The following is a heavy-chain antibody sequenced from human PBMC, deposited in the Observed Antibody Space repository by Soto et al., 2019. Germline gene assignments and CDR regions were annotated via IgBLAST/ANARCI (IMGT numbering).Heavy chain of an antibody. D-gene: IGHD6-19*01. CDR3: ARIRRHSSDWYGLDY. Sequence: SGPTLVNPTQTLTLTCTFSGFSLSSIGMCVSWIRQPPGKALEWLALIDWDDDKYYHRSLKTRLTIPKDTSKSQVVLTMTNMDPTDTATYYCARIRRHSSDWYGLDYWGQGTLVTVAS. CDR1: GFSLSSIGMC. CDR2: IDWDDDK. V-gene: IGHV2-70*01. J-gene: IGHJ4*02.